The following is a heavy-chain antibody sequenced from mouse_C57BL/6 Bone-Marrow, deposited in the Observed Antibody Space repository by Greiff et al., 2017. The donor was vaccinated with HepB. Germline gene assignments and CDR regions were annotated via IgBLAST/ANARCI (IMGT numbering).Heavy chain of an antibody. CDR1: GYTFTSYG. CDR2: IYPRSGNT. Sequence: QVQLKQSGAELARPGASVKLSCKASGYTFTSYGISWVKQRTGQGLEWIGEIYPRSGNTYYNEKFKGKATLTADKSSSTAYMELRSLTSEDSAVYFCARGDYAPALDGWGQGTTLTVSS. V-gene: IGHV1-81*01. D-gene: IGHD1-1*01. CDR3: ARGDYAPALDG. J-gene: IGHJ2*01.